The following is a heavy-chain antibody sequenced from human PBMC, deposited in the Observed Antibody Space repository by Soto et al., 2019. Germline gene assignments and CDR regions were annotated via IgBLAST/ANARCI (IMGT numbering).Heavy chain of an antibody. Sequence: HPGGSLRLACTASGFTFGDYAMSWFRQAPGKGLEWVGFIRSKAYGGTTEYAASVKGRFTISRDDSKSIAYLQMNSLKTEDTAVYYCTREPPIIVVVPAVRPSQQQPRPSDAFDIWGQGTMVTVSS. J-gene: IGHJ3*02. V-gene: IGHV3-49*03. CDR1: GFTFGDYA. CDR2: IRSKAYGGTT. D-gene: IGHD2-2*01. CDR3: TREPPIIVVVPAVRPSQQQPRPSDAFDI.